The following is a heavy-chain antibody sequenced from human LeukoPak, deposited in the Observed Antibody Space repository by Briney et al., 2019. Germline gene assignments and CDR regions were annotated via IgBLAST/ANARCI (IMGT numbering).Heavy chain of an antibody. V-gene: IGHV3-23*01. Sequence: GGSLRLSCAASGFPFSSYGMSWVRQAPGKGLEWVSAISGSGGSTYYADSLKGRFTISRDNSKNTLYLQMNSLIAEDTAVYYCAKVLVSSYYDSSGYRLRYFDYWGQGTLVTVSS. J-gene: IGHJ4*02. CDR2: ISGSGGST. CDR3: AKVLVSSYYDSSGYRLRYFDY. D-gene: IGHD3-22*01. CDR1: GFPFSSYG.